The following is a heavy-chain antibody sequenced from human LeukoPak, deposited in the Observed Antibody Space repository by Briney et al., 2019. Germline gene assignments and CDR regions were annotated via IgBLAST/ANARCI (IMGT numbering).Heavy chain of an antibody. V-gene: IGHV3-21*01. CDR2: ISSSSSYI. CDR1: GFTFSSYS. Sequence: PGGSLRLSCAASGFTFSSYSMNWVRQAPGKGLEWVSSISSSSSYIYYADSVKGRFTISRDNAKNSLYLQMNSLRAEDTAVYYCARGADYGDYDGWFDPWGQGTLVTVSS. J-gene: IGHJ5*02. CDR3: ARGADYGDYDGWFDP. D-gene: IGHD4-17*01.